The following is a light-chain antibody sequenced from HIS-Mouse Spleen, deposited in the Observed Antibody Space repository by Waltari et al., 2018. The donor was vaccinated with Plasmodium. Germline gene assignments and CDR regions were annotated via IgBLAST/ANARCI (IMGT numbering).Light chain of an antibody. CDR1: QSISSW. V-gene: IGKV1-5*03. J-gene: IGKJ1*01. CDR3: QQYNSYSWT. Sequence: DIQMTQSPSTLSASVEHRVTITCRASQSISSWVAWYQQKPGKAPKLLIYKASSLESGVPSRFSGSGSGTEFTLTISSLQPDDFATYYCQQYNSYSWTFGQGTKVEIK. CDR2: KAS.